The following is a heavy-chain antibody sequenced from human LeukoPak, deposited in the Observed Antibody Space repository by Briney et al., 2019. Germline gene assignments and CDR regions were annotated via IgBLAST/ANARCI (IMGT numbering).Heavy chain of an antibody. Sequence: ASVKVSCKASGYTFTGYYMHWVRQAPGQGLEWMGWINPNSGGTNYAQKFQGRVTMTRDTSISTAYMELSRLRSDDTAVYYCTREIFMDRIAARHYFDYWGQGTLVTVSS. J-gene: IGHJ4*02. D-gene: IGHD6-13*01. CDR2: INPNSGGT. V-gene: IGHV1-2*02. CDR1: GYTFTGYY. CDR3: TREIFMDRIAARHYFDY.